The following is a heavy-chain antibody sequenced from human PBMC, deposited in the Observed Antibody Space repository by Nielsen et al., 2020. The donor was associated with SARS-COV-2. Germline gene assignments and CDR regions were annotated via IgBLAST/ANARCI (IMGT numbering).Heavy chain of an antibody. CDR3: VKDRGYSSSWYFDY. D-gene: IGHD6-13*01. CDR1: GFIFSNYR. V-gene: IGHV3-74*01. Sequence: GESLKISCAASGFIFSNYRMHWVRQAPGKGLAWVAQINSDGSRTTYADSVKGRFTIARDNAENTLYLQMNSLRTEDTGFYYCVKDRGYSSSWYFDYWGQGTLVTVSS. J-gene: IGHJ4*02. CDR2: INSDGSRT.